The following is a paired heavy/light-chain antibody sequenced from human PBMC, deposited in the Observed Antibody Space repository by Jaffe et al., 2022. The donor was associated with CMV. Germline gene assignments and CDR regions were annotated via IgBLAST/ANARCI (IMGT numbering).Heavy chain of an antibody. D-gene: IGHD2-15*01. J-gene: IGHJ4*02. CDR1: GFTLSSYA. CDR3: AKDPTLSLHCNGGRCGPNYFDY. CDR2: ISNSGGTT. V-gene: IGHV3-23*01. Sequence: EVQLLESGGGLVQPGGSLRLSCAASGFTLSSYAMSWVRQAPGKGLEWLSSISNSGGTTYYADSVKGRFSTSRDNSKNTLYLQMNSLRAEDTAVYYCAKDPTLSLHCNGGRCGPNYFDYWGQGTLVTVSS.
Light chain of an antibody. CDR2: KAS. CDR1: QSISSW. J-gene: IGKJ3*01. CDR3: QQYNIYSSFA. Sequence: DIQMTQSPSTLSASVGDRVTITCRASQSISSWLAWYQQTPGRAPKLLIYKASTLESGVPSRFSGSGSGTEFTLTISSLQPDDFATYYCQQYNIYSSFAFGPGTKVDIK. V-gene: IGKV1-5*03.